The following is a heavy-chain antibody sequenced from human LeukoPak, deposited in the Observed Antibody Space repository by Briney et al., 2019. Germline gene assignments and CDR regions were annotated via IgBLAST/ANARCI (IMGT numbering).Heavy chain of an antibody. CDR2: LSGSGGST. Sequence: PGGSLRLSCAASGFTFSSYAMSWVRQAPGKGLEWVSALSGSGGSTYYADSVKGRFTISRDNSKSTLYLQMNSLRAEDTAVYYCAKDRTFDWLPSDYWGQGTLVTVSS. D-gene: IGHD3-9*01. V-gene: IGHV3-23*01. CDR1: GFTFSSYA. CDR3: AKDRTFDWLPSDY. J-gene: IGHJ4*02.